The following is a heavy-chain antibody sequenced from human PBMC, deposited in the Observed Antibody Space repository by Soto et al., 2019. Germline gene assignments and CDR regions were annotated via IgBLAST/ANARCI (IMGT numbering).Heavy chain of an antibody. CDR2: ISAYNGNT. D-gene: IGHD3-3*01. CDR1: GYTFTSYG. CDR3: ARAPGEYYDFWSGVNWFDP. J-gene: IGHJ5*02. Sequence: QVELVQYGAEVKKPGASVMVSCKASGYTFTSYGISWVRQAPGQGLEWMGWISAYNGNTNYAQKLQGRVTMTTDTSTSTAYMELRSLRSDDTAVYYCARAPGEYYDFWSGVNWFDPWGQGTLVTVSS. V-gene: IGHV1-18*01.